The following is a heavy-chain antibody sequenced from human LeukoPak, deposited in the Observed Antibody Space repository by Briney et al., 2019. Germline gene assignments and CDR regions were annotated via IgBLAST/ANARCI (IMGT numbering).Heavy chain of an antibody. CDR2: INHSGST. Sequence: PSETLSLTCAVYGGSFSGYYWSWIRQPPGKGLEWIGEINHSGSTNYNPSLTSRVTISVDTSKNQFSLKLSSVTAADTAVYYCARDYYGSGSYYRFDPWGQGTLVTVSS. J-gene: IGHJ5*02. CDR3: ARDYYGSGSYYRFDP. V-gene: IGHV4-34*01. CDR1: GGSFSGYY. D-gene: IGHD3-10*01.